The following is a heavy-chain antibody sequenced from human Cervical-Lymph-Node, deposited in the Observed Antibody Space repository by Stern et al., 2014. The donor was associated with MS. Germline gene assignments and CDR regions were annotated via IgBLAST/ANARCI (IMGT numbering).Heavy chain of an antibody. V-gene: IGHV1-69*06. CDR2: LIHVGGSP. CDR3: ARDQSGANNAFDI. Sequence: VQLLESGAEVKRPGSSVKVSCKASGATFSSYGISWVRQAPGQGLEWVGRLIHVGGSPNDARKFQGTVTITADKSTSTAYMEMSSLRSEDTAVYYCARDQSGANNAFDIWGQGTLVTVTS. J-gene: IGHJ3*02. D-gene: IGHD1-26*01. CDR1: GATFSSYG.